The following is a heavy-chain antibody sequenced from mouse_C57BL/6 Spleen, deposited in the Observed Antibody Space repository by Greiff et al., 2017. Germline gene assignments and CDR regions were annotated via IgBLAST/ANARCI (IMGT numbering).Heavy chain of an antibody. J-gene: IGHJ3*01. Sequence: QVQLKQSGPGLVQPSQSLSITCTVSGFSLTSYGVHWVRQSPGKGLEWLGVIWSGGSTDYNAALISRLSISKDNSKSQVFFKLNSLQADDTAIYYCAKSSYRHWFDYWGQGTLVTVSA. D-gene: IGHD6-1*01. CDR2: IWSGGST. CDR3: AKSSYRHWFDY. CDR1: GFSLTSYG. V-gene: IGHV2-2*01.